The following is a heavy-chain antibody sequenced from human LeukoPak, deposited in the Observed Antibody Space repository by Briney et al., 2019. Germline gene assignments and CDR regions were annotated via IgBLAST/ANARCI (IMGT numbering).Heavy chain of an antibody. CDR3: ARETYTSGYPFDD. V-gene: IGHV3-21*01. CDR2: ISSSSSYI. J-gene: IGHJ4*02. D-gene: IGHD5-18*01. CDR1: GFTFSSYS. Sequence: PGGSLRLSCAASGFTFSSYSMNWVRQAPGKGLEWVSSISSSSSYIYYADSVKGRFTISRDNAKNSLHLQMNSLRAEDTAVYYCARETYTSGYPFDDWGQGTLVTVSS.